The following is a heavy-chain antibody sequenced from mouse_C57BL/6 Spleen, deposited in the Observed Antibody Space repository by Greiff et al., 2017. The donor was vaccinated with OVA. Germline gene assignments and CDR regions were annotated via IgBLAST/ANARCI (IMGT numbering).Heavy chain of an antibody. V-gene: IGHV1-82*01. CDR1: GYAFSSSW. Sequence: QVQLKQSGPELVKPGASVKISCKASGYAFSSSWMNWVKQRPGKGLEWIGRIYPGDGDTNYNGKFKGKTTLTADKSSSTAYMQLSSLTSADSAVCFCARDGYYGYWGQGTTLTVSS. CDR3: ARDGYYGY. D-gene: IGHD2-3*01. J-gene: IGHJ2*01. CDR2: IYPGDGDT.